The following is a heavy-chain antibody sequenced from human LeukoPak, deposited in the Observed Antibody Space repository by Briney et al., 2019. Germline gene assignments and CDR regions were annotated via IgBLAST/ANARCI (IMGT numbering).Heavy chain of an antibody. D-gene: IGHD3-3*01. V-gene: IGHV1-18*01. CDR3: ARDSYYDFWSGYYTGTRPSDY. CDR1: GYTFTSYG. Sequence: ASVKVSCKASGYTFTSYGISCVRQAPGQGLEWMGWISAYNGNTNYAQKLQGRVTMTTDTSTSTAYMELRSLRSDDTAVYYCARDSYYDFWSGYYTGTRPSDYWGQGTLVTVSS. CDR2: ISAYNGNT. J-gene: IGHJ4*02.